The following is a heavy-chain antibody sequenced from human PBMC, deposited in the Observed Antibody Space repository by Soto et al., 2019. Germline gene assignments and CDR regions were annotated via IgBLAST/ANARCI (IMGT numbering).Heavy chain of an antibody. CDR3: ARRRGFPYSYGMDV. J-gene: IGHJ6*02. CDR2: IYHSGST. D-gene: IGHD5-12*01. CDR1: GGSISSGGYS. V-gene: IGHV4-30-2*01. Sequence: QLQLQESGSGLVKPSQTLSLTCAVSGGSISSGGYSWSWIRQPPGKGLEWIGYIYHSGSTYYNPSLKSRVTISVDRSKNQLSLKLSSVTAADTAVYYCARRRGFPYSYGMDVWGQGTTVTVSS.